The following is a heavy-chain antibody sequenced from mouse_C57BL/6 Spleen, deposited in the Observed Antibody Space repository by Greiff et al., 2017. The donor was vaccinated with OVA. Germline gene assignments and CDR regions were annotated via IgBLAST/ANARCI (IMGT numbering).Heavy chain of an antibody. CDR1: GFSFNTYA. CDR3: VRNDYGD. V-gene: IGHV10-1*01. CDR2: IRSKSNNYAT. J-gene: IGHJ2*01. D-gene: IGHD2-4*01. Sequence: GGGLVQPKGSLKLSCAASGFSFNTYAMNWVRQAPGKGLEWAARIRSKSNNYATYYADSVKDRFTISRDDSESMLYLQMNNVKTEDTAMYYCVRNDYGDWGQGTTLTVSS.